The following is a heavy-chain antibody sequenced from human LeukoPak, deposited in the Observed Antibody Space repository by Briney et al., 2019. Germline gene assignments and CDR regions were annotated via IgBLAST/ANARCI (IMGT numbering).Heavy chain of an antibody. CDR2: IYTSGST. Sequence: SETLSLTCTVSGGSISSYYWSWIRQPAGKGLEWIGRIYTSGSTNYNPSLKSRVTMSVDTSKNHFSLKLSSVTAADTAVYYCAASGSYYVSLDYWGQGTLVTVSS. V-gene: IGHV4-4*07. CDR3: AASGSYYVSLDY. J-gene: IGHJ4*02. CDR1: GGSISSYY. D-gene: IGHD1-26*01.